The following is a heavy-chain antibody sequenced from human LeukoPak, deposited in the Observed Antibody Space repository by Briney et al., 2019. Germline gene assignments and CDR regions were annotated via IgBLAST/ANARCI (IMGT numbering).Heavy chain of an antibody. J-gene: IGHJ3*02. CDR1: CYGFTSYW. D-gene: IGHD5-12*01. CDR2: IFSCNSGT. V-gene: IGHV5-51*01. CDR3: ATEVGYSGYDGADAFDI. Sequence: LQFSSKGSCYGFTSYWIGWVRRMPGKGRVWLGVIFSCNSGTKYSPSFQCQVTISADKSITTPYLKWSCLNASDTALYYCATEVGYSGYDGADAFDIWGKGTMVTVSS.